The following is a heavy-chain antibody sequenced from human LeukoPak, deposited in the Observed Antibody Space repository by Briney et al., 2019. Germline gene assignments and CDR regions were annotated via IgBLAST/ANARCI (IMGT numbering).Heavy chain of an antibody. V-gene: IGHV3-11*01. CDR2: ISSSGSTI. Sequence: PGGSLRLSCVASGFTFSDYYMSWIRQAPGKGLEWVSYISSSGSTIYYADSVKGRFTISRDNAKNSLYLQMNSLRAEDTAVYYCARVEIQVSSSWPYYYYYMDVWGKGTTVTVSS. CDR3: ARVEIQVSSSWPYYYYYMDV. D-gene: IGHD6-13*01. CDR1: GFTFSDYY. J-gene: IGHJ6*03.